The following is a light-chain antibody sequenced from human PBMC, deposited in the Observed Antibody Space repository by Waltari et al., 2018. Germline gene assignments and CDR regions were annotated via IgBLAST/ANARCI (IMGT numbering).Light chain of an antibody. CDR1: QSISSY. Sequence: DIQMTQSPSSLSASVGDRVTITCRARQSISSYLNWYQQKPGKAPKLLIYAASSLQSGVPSRFSGSGSGTDFTLTISSLQPEDFATYYCQQSYSTPNTFGQGTKLEI. CDR3: QQSYSTPNT. V-gene: IGKV1-39*01. J-gene: IGKJ2*01. CDR2: AAS.